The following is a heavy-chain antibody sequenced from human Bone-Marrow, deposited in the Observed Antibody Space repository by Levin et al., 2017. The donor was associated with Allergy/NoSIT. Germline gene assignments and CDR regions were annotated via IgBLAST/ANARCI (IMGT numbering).Heavy chain of an antibody. CDR1: GFTFSSYG. Sequence: GGSLRLSCAASGFTFSSYGMHWVRQAPGKGLEWVAVISYDGSNKYYADSVKGRFTISRDNSKNTLYLQMNSLRAEDTAVYYCAKEFEGYSGYDYVPRTVDYWGQGTLVTVSS. CDR2: ISYDGSNK. V-gene: IGHV3-30*18. J-gene: IGHJ4*02. CDR3: AKEFEGYSGYDYVPRTVDY. D-gene: IGHD5-12*01.